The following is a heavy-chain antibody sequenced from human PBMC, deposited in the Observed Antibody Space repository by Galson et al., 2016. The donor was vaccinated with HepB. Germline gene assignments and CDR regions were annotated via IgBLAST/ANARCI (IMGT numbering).Heavy chain of an antibody. V-gene: IGHV1-3*01. CDR1: GYTFTSYA. CDR3: ARDRASMAYFYGLDV. CDR2: INAGNGKT. Sequence: SVKVSCKASGYTFTSYAMHWVRQAPGQRLEWMGWINAGNGKTKYSQNFQGRVTIIRDTYASTAYMELSSLRSEDTAVYYCARDRASMAYFYGLDVWGQGTTVTVSS. J-gene: IGHJ6*02. D-gene: IGHD2/OR15-2a*01.